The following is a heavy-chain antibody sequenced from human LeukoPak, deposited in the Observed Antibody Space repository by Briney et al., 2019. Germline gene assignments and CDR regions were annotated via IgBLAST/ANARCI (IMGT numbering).Heavy chain of an antibody. CDR2: ISSSSTI. CDR3: ARDPVVPAAIPIYYMDV. D-gene: IGHD2-2*02. V-gene: IGHV3-48*01. Sequence: GGSLRLSCAASGFTFSSYSMNWVRQAPGKGLEWVSYISSSSTIYYADSVKGRFTISRDNAKNSLYLQMNSLRAEDTAVYYCARDPVVPAAIPIYYMDVWGKGTTVTVSS. J-gene: IGHJ6*03. CDR1: GFTFSSYS.